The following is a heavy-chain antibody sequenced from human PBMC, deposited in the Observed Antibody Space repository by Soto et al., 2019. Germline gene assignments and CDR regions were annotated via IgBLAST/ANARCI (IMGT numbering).Heavy chain of an antibody. V-gene: IGHV4-34*01. D-gene: IGHD3-10*01. CDR3: ARGSGIYYYGMDV. CDR1: GGSFSGYY. Sequence: SETLSLTCAVYGGSFSGYYWSWIRQPPGKGLEWIGEINHSGSTNYNPSLKSRVTISVDTSKNQFSLKLSSVTAADTAVYYCARGSGIYYYGMDVWGQGSTVS. J-gene: IGHJ6*02. CDR2: INHSGST.